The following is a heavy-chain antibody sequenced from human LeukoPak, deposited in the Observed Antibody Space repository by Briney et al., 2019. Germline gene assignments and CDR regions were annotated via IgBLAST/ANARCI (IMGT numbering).Heavy chain of an antibody. CDR1: GGSISSYY. CDR3: ARNSSELYYYDTSGYQYYHYMDV. J-gene: IGHJ6*03. V-gene: IGHV4-59*01. CDR2: IYYSGST. Sequence: PSETLSLTCTVSGGSISSYYWSWIRQPPGKGLEWIGYIYYSGSTNYNPSLKSRVTISVDTSKNQFSLKLSSVTAADTAVYYCARNSSELYYYDTSGYQYYHYMDVWGKGTTVTVSS. D-gene: IGHD3-22*01.